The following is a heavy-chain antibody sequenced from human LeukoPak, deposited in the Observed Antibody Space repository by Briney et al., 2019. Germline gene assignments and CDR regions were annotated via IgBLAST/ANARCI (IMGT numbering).Heavy chain of an antibody. V-gene: IGHV3-11*01. Sequence: GSLRLSCAASGFSIGDYYMSWVRQAPGKGLEWISYISSGAGGTMKYADSVKGRFTISRDNAQNSLFLQMNSLRAEDTAVYFCARARAAYFALFQHWGQGSLVIVSS. D-gene: IGHD3-9*01. CDR1: GFSIGDYY. CDR2: ISSGAGGTM. CDR3: ARARAAYFALFQH. J-gene: IGHJ1*01.